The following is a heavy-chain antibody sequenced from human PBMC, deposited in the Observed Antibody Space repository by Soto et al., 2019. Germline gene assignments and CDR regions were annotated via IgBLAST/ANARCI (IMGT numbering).Heavy chain of an antibody. CDR2: IDWDDDK. J-gene: IGHJ4*02. CDR3: ARILSKWELRCEAEIDY. V-gene: IGHV2-70*01. Sequence: ESGPTLVNPTQTLTLTCTFSGFSLSTSGMCVSWIRQPPGKALEWLALIDWDDDKYYSTSLKTRLTISKDTSKNQVVLTMTNMDPVDTATYYCARILSKWELRCEAEIDYWGQGTLVTVSS. CDR1: GFSLSTSGMC. D-gene: IGHD1-26*01.